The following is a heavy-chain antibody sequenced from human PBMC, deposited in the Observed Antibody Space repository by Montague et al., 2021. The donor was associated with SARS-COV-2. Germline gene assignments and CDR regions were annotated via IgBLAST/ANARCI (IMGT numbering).Heavy chain of an antibody. Sequence: SETLSLTCTVSGGSISSYYWSWIRLPPWKGLEWIGYIYYSGSTNYNPSLKSRVTISVDMSKNKFSLKLSFVTAADTAVYYCARVPRNYDFWSGFYDDFDIWGQGTMVTVSS. CDR1: GGSISSYY. CDR2: IYYSGST. J-gene: IGHJ3*02. V-gene: IGHV4-59*01. D-gene: IGHD3-3*01. CDR3: ARVPRNYDFWSGFYDDFDI.